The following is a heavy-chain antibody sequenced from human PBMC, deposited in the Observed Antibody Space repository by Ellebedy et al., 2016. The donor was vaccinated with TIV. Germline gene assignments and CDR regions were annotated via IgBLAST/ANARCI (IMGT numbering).Heavy chain of an antibody. Sequence: SVKVSCXASGGTFSSYAISWVRQAPGQGLEWMGGIIPIFGTANYAQKFQGRVTITADESTSTAYMELSSLRSEDTAVYYCARDSRTAYYDSSGWGNDAFDIWGQGTMVTVSS. CDR1: GGTFSSYA. J-gene: IGHJ3*02. CDR3: ARDSRTAYYDSSGWGNDAFDI. CDR2: IIPIFGTA. D-gene: IGHD3-22*01. V-gene: IGHV1-69*13.